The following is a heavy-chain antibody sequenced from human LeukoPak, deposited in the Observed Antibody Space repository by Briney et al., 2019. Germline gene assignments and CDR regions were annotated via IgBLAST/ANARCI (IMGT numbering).Heavy chain of an antibody. CDR1: GYSISSGSY. D-gene: IGHD5-18*01. CDR2: VYHSGST. J-gene: IGHJ5*02. V-gene: IGHV4-38-2*01. CDR3: AVKRAYTFWFAD. Sequence: SETLSLTCDVSGYSISSGSYWGWIRQPPGKGLEGIGSVYHSGSTYYEPSLKSRVTISVDTSKNQFSLNLKSVTAADRATYYCAVKRAYTFWFADWGQGTLVTVSS.